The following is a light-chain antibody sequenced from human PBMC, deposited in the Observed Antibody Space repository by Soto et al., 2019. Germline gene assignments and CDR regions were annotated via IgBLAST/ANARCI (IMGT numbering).Light chain of an antibody. CDR3: QQLSSYPLT. V-gene: IGKV1-12*01. CDR2: AAS. J-gene: IGKJ1*01. CDR1: QGISSW. Sequence: DIQMTKSPSSVSASVGDRVTITCRASQGISSWLAWYQKKPGKAPKLLIYAASTLQSGVPSRFSGSGSGTEFTLTISSLQPEDFATYYCQQLSSYPLTFGQGTKVDI.